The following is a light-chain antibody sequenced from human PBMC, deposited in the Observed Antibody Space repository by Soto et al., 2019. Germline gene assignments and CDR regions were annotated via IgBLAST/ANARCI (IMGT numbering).Light chain of an antibody. CDR3: QQYGSSPLYT. Sequence: EIVLTQSPGTLCLSPGERATLSCRASQSVSSSYLAWYQQKPGQAPRLLIYGASSRATGIPDRFSGSGSGTDFTLTITRLEPEAFAVYYCQQYGSSPLYTFGQGTKLEIK. CDR2: GAS. CDR1: QSVSSSY. J-gene: IGKJ2*01. V-gene: IGKV3-20*01.